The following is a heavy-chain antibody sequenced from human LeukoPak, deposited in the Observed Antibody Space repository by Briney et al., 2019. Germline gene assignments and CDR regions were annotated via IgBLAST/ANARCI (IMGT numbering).Heavy chain of an antibody. CDR1: GFTFSSYE. CDR3: ARERGLYYDSSGYYYDPFDY. CDR2: ISSSGSTI. D-gene: IGHD3-22*01. V-gene: IGHV3-48*03. Sequence: GGSLRLYCAASGFTFSSYEMNWVRQAPGKGPEWVSYISSSGSTIYYADSVKGRFTISRDNAKNSLYLQMNSLRAEDTAVYYCARERGLYYDSSGYYYDPFDYWGQGTLVTVSS. J-gene: IGHJ4*02.